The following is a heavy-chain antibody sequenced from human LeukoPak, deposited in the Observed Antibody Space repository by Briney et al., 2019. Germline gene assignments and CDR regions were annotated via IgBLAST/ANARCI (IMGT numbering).Heavy chain of an antibody. Sequence: KPWGALLLSCAGSGFPFRRYSMNGVRQAPGKGREWVASISSSSSYIYYADSVKGRFTISRDNAKNSLYLQMNSPRAEDTAVYYCAREGHYDYVWGSYSWFDPWGQGTLVTVSS. CDR1: GFPFRRYS. J-gene: IGHJ5*02. CDR2: ISSSSSYI. V-gene: IGHV3-21*01. CDR3: AREGHYDYVWGSYSWFDP. D-gene: IGHD3-16*01.